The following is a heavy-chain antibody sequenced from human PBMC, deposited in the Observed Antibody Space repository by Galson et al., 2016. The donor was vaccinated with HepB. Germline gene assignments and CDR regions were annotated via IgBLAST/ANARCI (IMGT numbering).Heavy chain of an antibody. Sequence: SLRLSCAASGFTFSNYGMTWVRQAPGKGLEVVSSTSRSGDSTDYADSVKGRFTISRDNSKNTLSLQMNSLTADDTAIYYCVQGSTAPAVWGKGTTATVSS. CDR3: VQGSTAPAV. D-gene: IGHD1-26*01. V-gene: IGHV3-23*01. CDR2: TSRSGDST. CDR1: GFTFSNYG. J-gene: IGHJ6*04.